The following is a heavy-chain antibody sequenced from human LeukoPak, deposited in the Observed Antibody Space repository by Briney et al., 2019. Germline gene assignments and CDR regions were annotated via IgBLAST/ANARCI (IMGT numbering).Heavy chain of an antibody. J-gene: IGHJ4*02. Sequence: GGSLRLSCAAPGFTFSSYWMSWVRQAPGKGLEWVANIKQDGSEKYYVDSVRGRFTISRDNAKNSLYLQMNSLRAEDTAVYYCARASGRNDYWGQGTLVTVSS. CDR2: IKQDGSEK. D-gene: IGHD6-25*01. V-gene: IGHV3-7*01. CDR3: ARASGRNDY. CDR1: GFTFSSYW.